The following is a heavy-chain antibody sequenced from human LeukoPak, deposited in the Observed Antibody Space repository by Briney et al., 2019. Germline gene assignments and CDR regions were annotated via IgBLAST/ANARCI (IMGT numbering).Heavy chain of an antibody. CDR1: GGTFSSYA. V-gene: IGHV1-69*04. CDR2: IIPILGIA. D-gene: IGHD3-22*01. J-gene: IGHJ1*01. CDR3: ARWPYDSSGYYNFQH. Sequence: ASVKVSCKASGGTFSSYAISWVRQAPGQGLEWMGRIIPILGIANYAQKFQGRVTITADKSTSTAYMELSSLRSEDTAVYYCARWPYDSSGYYNFQHWGQGTLVTVSS.